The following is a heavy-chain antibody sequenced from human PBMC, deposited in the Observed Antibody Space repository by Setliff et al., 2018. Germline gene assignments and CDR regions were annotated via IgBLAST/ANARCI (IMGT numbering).Heavy chain of an antibody. CDR3: AKDRWGYADP. CDR2: IYYSGFT. CDR1: GFTFSSYA. Sequence: LRLSCAASGFTFSSYAMNWVRQAPGKGLEWIGYIYYSGFTYYNPSLKSRVTISVDTSKNQFSLKLGSVTTDDTAKYFCAKDRWGYADPWGQGTLVTVSS. J-gene: IGHJ5*02. V-gene: IGHV4-31*02. D-gene: IGHD2-2*01.